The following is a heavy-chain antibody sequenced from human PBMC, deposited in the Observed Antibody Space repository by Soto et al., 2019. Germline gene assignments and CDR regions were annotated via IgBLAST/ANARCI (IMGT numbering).Heavy chain of an antibody. CDR3: AKDVHYDSSGGLDS. Sequence: EVRLLESGGGLEQPGGSLRLSCVISGFTFDNYAMSLVRQAPGKGLEWVSAISGGGGGTYYADSVRGRFIISRDNSKNTVYLQVNGLRTEDTAVYYCAKDVHYDSSGGLDSWGQGTLVTVSS. J-gene: IGHJ4*02. D-gene: IGHD3-22*01. V-gene: IGHV3-23*01. CDR2: ISGGGGGT. CDR1: GFTFDNYA.